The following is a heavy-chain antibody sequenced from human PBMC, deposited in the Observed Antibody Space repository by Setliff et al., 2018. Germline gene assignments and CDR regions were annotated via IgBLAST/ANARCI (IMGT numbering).Heavy chain of an antibody. Sequence: PGESLKISCKASGYSFTTYWIAWVRQMPGKGLEWMGVIYPGDYDTSYSPSFQGQVTISADKSIGTAYLQWSSLKASDTAIYYCARRGWGSSSGDCYSPKGCYYYYMDVWGKGTTVTVSS. V-gene: IGHV5-51*01. CDR2: IYPGDYDT. J-gene: IGHJ6*03. CDR1: GYSFTTYW. D-gene: IGHD2-21*02. CDR3: ARRGWGSSSGDCYSPKGCYYYYMDV.